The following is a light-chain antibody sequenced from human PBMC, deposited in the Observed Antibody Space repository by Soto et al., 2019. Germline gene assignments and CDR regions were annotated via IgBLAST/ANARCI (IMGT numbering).Light chain of an antibody. Sequence: EILLTQSRSTLSASLSDRVAIXVGASQTISSWLAWYQQKPGKAPKLLIYKASSLESGVPARFSGSGSGTEFTLTISSLQSDDFATYYCQQYNSYSRTFGQGTKVDIK. V-gene: IGKV1-5*03. J-gene: IGKJ1*01. CDR1: QTISSW. CDR3: QQYNSYSRT. CDR2: KAS.